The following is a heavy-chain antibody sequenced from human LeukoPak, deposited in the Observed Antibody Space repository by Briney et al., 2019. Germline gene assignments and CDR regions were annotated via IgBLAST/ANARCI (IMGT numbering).Heavy chain of an antibody. Sequence: GGSLRLSCAASGFTFSSYAMSWVRQAPGKGLEWVSAISGSGGSTYYADSVKGRFTISRDNSKNTLYLQMNSLRAEDTAVYYCARSRSVSNYKGMDVWGQGTTVTVSS. CDR2: ISGSGGST. J-gene: IGHJ6*02. V-gene: IGHV3-23*01. CDR3: ARSRSVSNYKGMDV. CDR1: GFTFSSYA. D-gene: IGHD5/OR15-5a*01.